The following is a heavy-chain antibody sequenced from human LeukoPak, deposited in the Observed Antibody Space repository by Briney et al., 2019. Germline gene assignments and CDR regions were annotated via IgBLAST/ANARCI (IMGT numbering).Heavy chain of an antibody. Sequence: GASVKVSCKASGYTFTSYGISWVRQATGQGLEWMGWISAYNGNTNYAQKLQGRVTMTTDTSTSTAYMELRSLRSDDTAVYYCARVIVVVPAAIRHSYYYMDVWGKGTTVTVSS. D-gene: IGHD2-2*02. CDR1: GYTFTSYG. V-gene: IGHV1-18*01. J-gene: IGHJ6*03. CDR3: ARVIVVVPAAIRHSYYYMDV. CDR2: ISAYNGNT.